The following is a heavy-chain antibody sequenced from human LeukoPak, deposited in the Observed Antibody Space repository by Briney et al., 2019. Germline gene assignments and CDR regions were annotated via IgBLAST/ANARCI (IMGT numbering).Heavy chain of an antibody. CDR1: GHSLRRDG. V-gene: IGHV1-18*01. J-gene: IGHJ5*02. Sequence: ATAEDWCKVAGHSLRRDGSCWVRQDPEQGLEWMGWISAYNGNTNYAQKLQGRVTMTTDTSTSTAYMELRSLRSDDTAVYYCARAPRITGTTHWFDPWGQGTLVTVSS. CDR2: ISAYNGNT. D-gene: IGHD1-7*01. CDR3: ARAPRITGTTHWFDP.